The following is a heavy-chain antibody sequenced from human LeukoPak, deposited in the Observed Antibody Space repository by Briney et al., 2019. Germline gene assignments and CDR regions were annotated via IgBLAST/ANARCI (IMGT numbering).Heavy chain of an antibody. CDR2: IYYSGST. V-gene: IGHV4-59*01. CDR3: ARAQQGLYSSGSGWFDP. D-gene: IGHD6-19*01. CDR1: GGSISSYY. Sequence: KTSETLSLTCTVSGGSISSYYWSWIRQPPGKGLEWIGYIYYSGSTNYNPSLKSRVTISVDTSKNQFSLKLSSVTAADTAVYYCARAQQGLYSSGSGWFDPWGQGTLVTVSS. J-gene: IGHJ5*02.